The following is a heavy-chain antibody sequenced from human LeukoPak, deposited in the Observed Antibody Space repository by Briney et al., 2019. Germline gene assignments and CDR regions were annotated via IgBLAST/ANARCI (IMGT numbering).Heavy chain of an antibody. J-gene: IGHJ6*04. V-gene: IGHV3-30*04. Sequence: PGRSLRLSCAASGFTFSSYAMHWVRQAPGKGLEWVGVISYDGSNKYYADSVKGRFTISRDNSKNTLYLQMNSLRAEDTAVYYCAREMVRGVIIYYYYGMDVWGKGTTVTVSS. CDR3: AREMVRGVIIYYYYGMDV. CDR1: GFTFSSYA. D-gene: IGHD3-10*01. CDR2: ISYDGSNK.